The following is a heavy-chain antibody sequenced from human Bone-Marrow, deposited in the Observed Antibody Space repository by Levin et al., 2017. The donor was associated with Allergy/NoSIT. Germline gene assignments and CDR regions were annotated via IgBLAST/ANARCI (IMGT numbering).Heavy chain of an antibody. V-gene: IGHV1-2*02. CDR1: GYTFTGYY. CDR2: INPNSGGT. J-gene: IGHJ4*02. Sequence: VASVKVSCKASGYTFTGYYMHWVRQAPGQGLEWMGWINPNSGGTNYAQKFQGRVTMTRDTSISTAYMELSRLRSDDTAVYYCARGGRTYYDILTGSVDYWGQGTLVTVSS. D-gene: IGHD3-9*01. CDR3: ARGGRTYYDILTGSVDY.